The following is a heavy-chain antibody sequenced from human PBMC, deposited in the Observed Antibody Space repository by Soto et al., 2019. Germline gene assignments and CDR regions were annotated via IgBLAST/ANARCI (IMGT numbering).Heavy chain of an antibody. D-gene: IGHD3-10*01. J-gene: IGHJ4*02. V-gene: IGHV3-49*04. CDR1: GFTFGDYA. CDR3: TRDLRRGFDH. Sequence: GGSLRLSCTASGFTFGDYAMIWVRQAPGKGLEWVGFIRSKAYGGTTEYAASVKGRFTISRDDSTGITYLQMNSLKNEDTALYYCTRDLRRGFDHWGQGTLVTVSS. CDR2: IRSKAYGGTT.